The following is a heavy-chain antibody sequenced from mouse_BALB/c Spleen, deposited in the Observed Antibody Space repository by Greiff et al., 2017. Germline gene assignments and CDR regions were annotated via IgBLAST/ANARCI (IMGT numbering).Heavy chain of an antibody. V-gene: IGHV2-6-7*01. CDR3: ARDGSPYYYGSHYAMDY. CDR1: GFSLTGYG. CDR2: IWGDGST. D-gene: IGHD1-1*01. J-gene: IGHJ4*01. Sequence: VQLVESGPGLVAPSQSLSITCTVSGFSLTGYGVNWVRQPPGKGLEWLGMIWGDGSTDYNSALKSRLSISKDNSKSQVFLKMNSLQTDDTARYYCARDGSPYYYGSHYAMDYWGQGTSVTVSS.